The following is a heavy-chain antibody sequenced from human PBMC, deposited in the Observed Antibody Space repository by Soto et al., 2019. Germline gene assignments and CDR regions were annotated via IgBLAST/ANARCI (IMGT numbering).Heavy chain of an antibody. D-gene: IGHD6-6*01. V-gene: IGHV3-23*01. CDR1: GFTFSNFA. CDR2: ISPSGGST. CDR3: AKRVEYSSSWAYFDS. Sequence: XGSLRLSYAAAGFTFSNFAMSWVRQAPGKGLEWVSAISPSGGSTYDADSVKGRFIISRDNSKNTLSLQMNSLRAEDTAVYYCAKRVEYSSSWAYFDSWGQGTLVTV. J-gene: IGHJ4*02.